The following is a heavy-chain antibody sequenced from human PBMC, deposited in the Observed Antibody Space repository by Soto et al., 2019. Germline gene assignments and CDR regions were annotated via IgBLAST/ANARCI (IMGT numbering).Heavy chain of an antibody. J-gene: IGHJ4*01. CDR3: ARVHVMVVAGSTLHY. CDR1: CYSISSGSY. V-gene: IGHV4-38-2*02. D-gene: IGHD6-19*01. Sequence: SETLSLTCTVSCYSISSGSYWAWIRQPPGKGPEWIASIYHGGTTFYNPSLKSRITISVDTSNNQFSLKLTSVTAADTAVYYCARVHVMVVAGSTLHYWGHGTLVTVST. CDR2: IYHGGTT.